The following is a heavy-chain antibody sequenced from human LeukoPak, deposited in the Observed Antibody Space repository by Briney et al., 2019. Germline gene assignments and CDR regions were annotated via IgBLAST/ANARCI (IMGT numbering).Heavy chain of an antibody. CDR1: GYTFTSYA. Sequence: ASVKVSCKASGYTFTSYAMHGVRQAPGQRLEWMGIINPSIGSTSYAQKFQGRVTMTRDTSTSTVYMELSSLRSEDTAVYYCARSWQQLFWFDPWGQGTLVTVSS. V-gene: IGHV1-46*01. J-gene: IGHJ5*02. CDR3: ARSWQQLFWFDP. D-gene: IGHD6-13*01. CDR2: INPSIGST.